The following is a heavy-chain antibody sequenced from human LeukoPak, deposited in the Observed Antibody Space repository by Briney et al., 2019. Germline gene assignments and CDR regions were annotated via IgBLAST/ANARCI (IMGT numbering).Heavy chain of an antibody. Sequence: GASVKVSCKASGGTFSSYAIRWVRQAPGQGLEWMGRIIPILGIANYAQKFQGRVTITADKSTSTAYMELSSLRSEDTAVYYCAREKPLGYCTNGVCYSGWFDPWGQGTLVTVSS. CDR3: AREKPLGYCTNGVCYSGWFDP. CDR1: GGTFSSYA. V-gene: IGHV1-69*04. J-gene: IGHJ5*02. CDR2: IIPILGIA. D-gene: IGHD2-8*01.